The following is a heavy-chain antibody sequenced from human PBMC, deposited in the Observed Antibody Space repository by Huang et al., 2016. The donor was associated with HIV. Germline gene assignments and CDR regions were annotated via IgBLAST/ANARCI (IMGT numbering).Heavy chain of an antibody. J-gene: IGHJ4*02. CDR3: ARPLTGTTALGY. D-gene: IGHD1-20*01. CDR1: GSSISSSYY. CDR2: IYYSGNI. V-gene: IGHV4-39*01. Sequence: QLQLQESGPGLVKPSETLSLTCTVSGSSISSSYYWGWIRQPPGKGLEWIGNIYYSGNISYKPSLKSRVTISVDTSKNQISLKVDSVTAADTAVYYCARPLTGTTALGYWGQGTLVTVSS.